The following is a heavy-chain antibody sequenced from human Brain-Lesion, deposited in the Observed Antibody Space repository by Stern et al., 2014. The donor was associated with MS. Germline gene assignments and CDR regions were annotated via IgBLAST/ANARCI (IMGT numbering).Heavy chain of an antibody. Sequence: VQLVQSGAEVKKPGESLKISCKGSGYRFTSNWIGWVRQIPGKGLEWMGIIWPGDSDTRSSPSFQGQVTISADKSISTAYLQWSSLQASDTAMYYCARRGDSSSSGFDYWGQGTLVIVSS. D-gene: IGHD6-6*01. CDR3: ARRGDSSSSGFDY. V-gene: IGHV5-51*01. CDR1: GYRFTSNW. CDR2: IWPGDSDT. J-gene: IGHJ4*02.